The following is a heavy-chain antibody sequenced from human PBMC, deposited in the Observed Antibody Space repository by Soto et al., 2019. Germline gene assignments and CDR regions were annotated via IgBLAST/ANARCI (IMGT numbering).Heavy chain of an antibody. CDR2: IWYDGTNK. CDR1: GFTFSSYG. CDR3: ARDPSYCTGGSCLAFDY. V-gene: IGHV3-33*01. Sequence: GGSLRLSCAASGFTFSSYGMHWVRQAPGKGLEWVAVIWYDGTNKYYADSVKGRFTISRDNSKNTLYLQMNSLGAEDTAVYYCARDPSYCTGGSCLAFDYWGQGTLVTVSS. D-gene: IGHD2-15*01. J-gene: IGHJ4*02.